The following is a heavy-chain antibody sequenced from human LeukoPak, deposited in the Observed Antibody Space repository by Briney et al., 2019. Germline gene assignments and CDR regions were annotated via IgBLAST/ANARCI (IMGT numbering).Heavy chain of an antibody. CDR2: ITTSSSYM. CDR3: ARDPYSGGYGAYYYYYMDV. Sequence: PGGSLRLSCAASGFTFSAYNMNWVRRTPGKGLEWVSSITTSSSYMFYADSVRGRFTISRDNAENSLYLQMNSLRDEDTAVYYCARDPYSGGYGAYYYYYMDVWGKGTTVTISS. CDR1: GFTFSAYN. J-gene: IGHJ6*03. V-gene: IGHV3-21*01. D-gene: IGHD6-19*01.